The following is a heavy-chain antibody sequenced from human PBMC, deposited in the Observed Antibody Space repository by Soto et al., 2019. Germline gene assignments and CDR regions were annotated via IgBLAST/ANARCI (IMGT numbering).Heavy chain of an antibody. CDR2: IYTSGST. CDR1: GGSISSYY. J-gene: IGHJ4*02. V-gene: IGHV4-4*07. D-gene: IGHD3-22*01. Sequence: SETLSLTCTVSGGSISSYYWSWIRQPAGKGLEWIGRIYTSGSTNYNPSLKSRVTMSVDTSKNQFSLKLSSVTAADTAVYYCARDEYYDSSGYAAYWGQGTLVTVSS. CDR3: ARDEYYDSSGYAAY.